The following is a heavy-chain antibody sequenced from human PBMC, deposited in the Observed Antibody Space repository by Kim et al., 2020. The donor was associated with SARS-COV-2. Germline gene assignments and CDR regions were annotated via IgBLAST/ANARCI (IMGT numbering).Heavy chain of an antibody. Sequence: SETLSLTCTVSGGSISSYYWSWIRQPPGKGLEWIGYIYYSGSTNYNPSLKSRVTISVDTSKNQFSLKLSSVTAADTAVYYCARGRITTSGGPSWFDPWGQGTLVTVSS. D-gene: IGHD3-3*01. CDR2: IYYSGST. CDR3: ARGRITTSGGPSWFDP. V-gene: IGHV4-59*13. J-gene: IGHJ5*02. CDR1: GGSISSYY.